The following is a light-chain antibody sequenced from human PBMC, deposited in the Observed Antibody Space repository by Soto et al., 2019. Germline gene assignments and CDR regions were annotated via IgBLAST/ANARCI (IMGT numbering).Light chain of an antibody. Sequence: DIQMTQFLSTRFPFLGARLPSTCGPSKGISAWLAWYQKKPGKAPKLLIYDASSLESGVPSRFSGSGSGTEFTLTISSLQPDDFATYYCQQYNSYPYTFGQGTKLEIK. CDR1: KGISAW. J-gene: IGKJ2*01. CDR3: QQYNSYPYT. CDR2: DAS. V-gene: IGKV1-5*01.